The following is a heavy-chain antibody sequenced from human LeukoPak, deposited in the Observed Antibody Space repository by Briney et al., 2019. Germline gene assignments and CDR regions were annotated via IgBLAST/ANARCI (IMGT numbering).Heavy chain of an antibody. Sequence: SVKVSCKASGGTFSSYAISWVRQAPGQGLEWMGGIIPIFGTANYAQKFQGRVTITADESTSTAYMELSSLRSEDTAVYYCARASILTGSRGYYYYGMDVWGKGTTVTVSS. J-gene: IGHJ6*04. D-gene: IGHD3-9*01. V-gene: IGHV1-69*13. CDR1: GGTFSSYA. CDR2: IIPIFGTA. CDR3: ARASILTGSRGYYYYGMDV.